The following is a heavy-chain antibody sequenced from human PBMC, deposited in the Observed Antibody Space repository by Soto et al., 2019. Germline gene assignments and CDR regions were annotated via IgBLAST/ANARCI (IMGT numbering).Heavy chain of an antibody. Sequence: EEHLGESGGGLVQPGGSLRLSCETSGFTFSHCWMSWVRQAPGKGREWVANINQDGSEQYYVDSVKGRFTVSRDNAKNSLYLEMNNLRADDTAMYYCTQAETGRYSCSGNSYGRDYWGQGTLVTVSS. CDR3: TQAETGRYSCSGNSYGRDY. CDR1: GFTFSHCW. D-gene: IGHD6-19*01. V-gene: IGHV3-7*01. J-gene: IGHJ4*02. CDR2: INQDGSEQ.